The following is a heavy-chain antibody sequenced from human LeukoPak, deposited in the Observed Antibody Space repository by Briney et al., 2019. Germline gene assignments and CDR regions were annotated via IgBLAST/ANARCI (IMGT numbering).Heavy chain of an antibody. CDR3: AKTRLRYFSGYIDY. J-gene: IGHJ4*02. V-gene: IGHV3-23*01. D-gene: IGHD3-9*01. Sequence: PGGSLRLSCAASGFTFSSYAMSWVRQAPGKVLEWVSAVSGSGGSTYYADSVKGRFTISRDNSKNTLYLQMNSLRAEDTAVYYCAKTRLRYFSGYIDYWGQGTLVTVSS. CDR2: VSGSGGST. CDR1: GFTFSSYA.